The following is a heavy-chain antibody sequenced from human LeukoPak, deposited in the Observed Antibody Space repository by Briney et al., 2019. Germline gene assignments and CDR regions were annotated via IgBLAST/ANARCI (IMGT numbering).Heavy chain of an antibody. Sequence: ASVKVSCKASGYTFTSYGISWVRQAPGQGLEWVGWIRSYNGNTNYADNLQGRVTMTTDTSTGTAYMELRSLRSDDTAVYYCARIGYYDSSGYHFDYWGQGTLVTVSS. CDR1: GYTFTSYG. D-gene: IGHD3-22*01. CDR2: IRSYNGNT. J-gene: IGHJ4*02. V-gene: IGHV1-18*01. CDR3: ARIGYYDSSGYHFDY.